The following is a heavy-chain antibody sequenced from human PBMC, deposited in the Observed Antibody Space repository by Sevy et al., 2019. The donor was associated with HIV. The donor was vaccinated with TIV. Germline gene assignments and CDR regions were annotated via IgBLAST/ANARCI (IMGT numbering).Heavy chain of an antibody. CDR1: GFIFNSYA. V-gene: IGHV3-23*01. J-gene: IGHJ4*02. CDR3: AKAYGSGSPPDY. D-gene: IGHD3-10*01. Sequence: GGSLRLSCVASGFIFNSYAMSWVRQAPGKGLEWVSSISGSGGSTYYADSVMGRFTISRDNSNKMVDLEMNRLRGEDTAVYYCAKAYGSGSPPDYWGQGILVTVSS. CDR2: ISGSGGST.